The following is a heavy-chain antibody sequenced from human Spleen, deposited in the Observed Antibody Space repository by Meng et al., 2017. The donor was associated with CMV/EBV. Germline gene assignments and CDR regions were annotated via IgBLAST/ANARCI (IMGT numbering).Heavy chain of an antibody. J-gene: IGHJ4*02. CDR1: GFTFSSYA. D-gene: IGHD6-13*01. V-gene: IGHV3-23*03. Sequence: GGSLRLSCAAPGFTFSSYAMSWVRQAPGKGLEWVSVIYSGGSTTYYADSVKGRFTISRDNSKNTLYLQMNSLRAEDTAVYYCAKIPYSSSPFYFDYWGQGTLVTVSS. CDR2: IYSGGSTT. CDR3: AKIPYSSSPFYFDY.